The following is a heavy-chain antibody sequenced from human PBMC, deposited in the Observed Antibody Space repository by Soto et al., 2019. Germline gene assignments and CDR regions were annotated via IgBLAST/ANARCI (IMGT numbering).Heavy chain of an antibody. CDR3: ARDQVAGPPYYYYYGMDV. J-gene: IGHJ6*02. Sequence: GGSLRLSCAASGFTFSSYAMHWVRQAPGKGLEWVALISYDGSDKDYADSVKGRFTISRDNSRNTLFLQMNSLRAEDTAVYYCARDQVAGPPYYYYYGMDVWGQGTTVTVSS. D-gene: IGHD2-15*01. CDR2: ISYDGSDK. V-gene: IGHV3-30-3*01. CDR1: GFTFSSYA.